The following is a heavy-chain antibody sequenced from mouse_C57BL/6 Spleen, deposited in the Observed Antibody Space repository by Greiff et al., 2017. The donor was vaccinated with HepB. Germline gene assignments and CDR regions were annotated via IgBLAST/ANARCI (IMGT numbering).Heavy chain of an antibody. V-gene: IGHV5-15*01. D-gene: IGHD1-1*01. CDR1: GFTFSDYG. CDR2: ISNLAYSI. J-gene: IGHJ4*01. CDR3: ARQCSSYAMDY. Sequence: EVKLMESGGGLVQPGGSLKLSCAASGFTFSDYGMAWVRQAPRKGPEWVAFISNLAYSIYYADTVTGRFTISRENAKNTLYLEMSSLRSEDTAMYYCARQCSSYAMDYWGQGTSVTVSS.